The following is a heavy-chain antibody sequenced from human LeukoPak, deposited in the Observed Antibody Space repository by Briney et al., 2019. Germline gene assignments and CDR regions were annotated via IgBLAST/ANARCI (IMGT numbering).Heavy chain of an antibody. J-gene: IGHJ4*02. Sequence: GGSLRLSCAASGFSFMNAWMIWVRKAPGKGLEWVGRIKSNADGGTPDYAAPARGRFTISRDDSKNTLYLQMNSLKTEDTAVYYCTTFYHEYSPYWGRGTLVTVSS. CDR1: GFSFMNAW. CDR2: IKSNADGGTP. D-gene: IGHD2/OR15-2a*01. CDR3: TTFYHEYSPY. V-gene: IGHV3-15*01.